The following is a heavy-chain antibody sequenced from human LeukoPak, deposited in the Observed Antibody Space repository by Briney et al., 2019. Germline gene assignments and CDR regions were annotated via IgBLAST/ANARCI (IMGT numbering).Heavy chain of an antibody. CDR2: ISYDGSNK. D-gene: IGHD6-13*01. CDR1: GFTFSSYG. CDR3: AKIPAGSSFGY. J-gene: IGHJ4*02. V-gene: IGHV3-30*18. Sequence: PGGSLRLSCAASGFTFSSYGMHWVRQAPGKGLEWVAVISYDGSNKYYADSVKGRFTISRDNSKNTLYLQMNSLRAEDTAVYYCAKIPAGSSFGYWGQGTLVTVSS.